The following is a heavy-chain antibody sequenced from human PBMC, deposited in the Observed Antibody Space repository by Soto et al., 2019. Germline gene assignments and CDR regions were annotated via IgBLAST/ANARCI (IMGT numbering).Heavy chain of an antibody. D-gene: IGHD4-17*01. V-gene: IGHV3-11*01. CDR1: GFSFSTYY. CDR3: ARDTVYGDYEDAFDV. Sequence: QVQLVESGGDLVKPGGSLRLSCAASGFSFSTYYMSWIRQAPGKGLEWVSYISSSGSTMYHADSVKGRFTISRDNAKNSLYLQMNNLRVEDTAVYYCARDTVYGDYEDAFDVWGQGTMVTVSS. CDR2: ISSSGSTM. J-gene: IGHJ3*01.